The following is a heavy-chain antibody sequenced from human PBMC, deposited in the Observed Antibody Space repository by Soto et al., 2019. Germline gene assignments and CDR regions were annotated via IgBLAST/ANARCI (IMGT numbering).Heavy chain of an antibody. D-gene: IGHD7-27*01. CDR1: GFTFSSYG. J-gene: IGHJ4*02. CDR2: ISYDGSNK. CDR3: AKSGLGFDY. Sequence: QVQLVESGGGVVQPGRSLRLSCAASGFTFSSYGMHWVRQAPGKGLEWVAVISYDGSNKYYGDSVKGRFTISRDNSKTTLYLQMNSLRTEDTAVYYCAKSGLGFDYWGQGTLVTVS. V-gene: IGHV3-30*18.